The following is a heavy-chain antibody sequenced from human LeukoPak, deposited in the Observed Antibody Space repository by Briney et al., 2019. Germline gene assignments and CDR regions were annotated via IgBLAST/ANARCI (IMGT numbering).Heavy chain of an antibody. CDR3: ARGVVATINSYYYYMGV. J-gene: IGHJ6*03. CDR1: GGSFSGYY. Sequence: SETLSLTCAVYGGSFSGYYWSWIRQPPGKGLEWIGEINHSGSTNYNPSLKSRVTISVDTSKNQFSLKLSSVTAADTAVYYCARGVVATINSYYYYMGVWGKGTTVTVSS. CDR2: INHSGST. V-gene: IGHV4-34*01. D-gene: IGHD5-12*01.